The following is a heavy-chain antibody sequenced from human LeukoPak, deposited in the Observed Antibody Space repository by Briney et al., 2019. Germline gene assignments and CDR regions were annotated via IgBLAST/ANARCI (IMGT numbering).Heavy chain of an antibody. CDR3: ARRRYNWNAIDY. Sequence: GGSLRLSCAASGFTFSSYWMSWVRQAPGKGLEWVANINKDGGEKYYVDSVKGRFTISRDNAKNSLYLQMNSLRAEDTAVYYCARRRYNWNAIDYWGQGTLVTVSS. V-gene: IGHV3-7*03. D-gene: IGHD1-20*01. J-gene: IGHJ4*02. CDR1: GFTFSSYW. CDR2: INKDGGEK.